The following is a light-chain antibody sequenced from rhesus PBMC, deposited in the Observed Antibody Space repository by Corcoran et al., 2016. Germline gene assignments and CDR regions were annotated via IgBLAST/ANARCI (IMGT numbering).Light chain of an antibody. CDR3: LQYRSSPYN. V-gene: IGKV1-22*01. J-gene: IGKJ2*01. CDR2: RAT. Sequence: DIQMTQSPSSLSASLGDTVTITCRARQSIINRLDWYQQKPGKAPKLLIYRATSLQSGVPSRFSGSGSGTDFTLTISSLQPEDFAIYYCLQYRSSPYNFGQGTKVEIK. CDR1: QSIINR.